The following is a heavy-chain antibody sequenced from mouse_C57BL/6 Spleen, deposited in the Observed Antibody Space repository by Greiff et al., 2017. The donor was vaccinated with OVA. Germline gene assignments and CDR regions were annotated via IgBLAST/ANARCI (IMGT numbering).Heavy chain of an antibody. Sequence: QVQLQQSGAELLKPGASVKLSCKATGYTFTGYWIEWVKQRPGHGLEWIGEILPGSGSTNYNEKFKGKATFTADTSSNTAYMQLSSLTTEDSAIYYGASRSYYDYDVAWFAYWGQGTLVTVSA. CDR1: GYTFTGYW. D-gene: IGHD2-4*01. V-gene: IGHV1-9*01. J-gene: IGHJ3*01. CDR3: ASRSYYDYDVAWFAY. CDR2: ILPGSGST.